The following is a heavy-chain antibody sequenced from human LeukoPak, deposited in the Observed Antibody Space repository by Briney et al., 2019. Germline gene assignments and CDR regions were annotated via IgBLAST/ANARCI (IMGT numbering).Heavy chain of an antibody. CDR1: GFTFSSYW. CDR3: ARGILRGFGPGY. J-gene: IGHJ4*02. D-gene: IGHD3-3*02. Sequence: GGSLRLSCAASGFTFSSYWMHWVRQVPGKGLVWVSRMNPDGSRTDYADSVRGRFTISRDNARNTLFLQMNSLRAEDTAIYYCARGILRGFGPGYWGQGTLVTVSS. CDR2: MNPDGSRT. V-gene: IGHV3-74*01.